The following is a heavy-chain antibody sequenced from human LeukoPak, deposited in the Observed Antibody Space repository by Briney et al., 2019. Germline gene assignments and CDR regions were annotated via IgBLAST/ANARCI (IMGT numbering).Heavy chain of an antibody. CDR3: ARGPPLYCSSTSCYGGPYWYFDL. D-gene: IGHD2-2*01. V-gene: IGHV4-39*01. J-gene: IGHJ2*01. CDR2: IYYSGST. Sequence: SETLSLTCTVSGDSISSSSYYWGWIRQPPGKGLEWIGSIYYSGSTYYNPFLKSRVTISVDTSKNQFSLKLSSVTAADTAVYYCARGPPLYCSSTSCYGGPYWYFDLWGRGTLVTVSS. CDR1: GDSISSSSYY.